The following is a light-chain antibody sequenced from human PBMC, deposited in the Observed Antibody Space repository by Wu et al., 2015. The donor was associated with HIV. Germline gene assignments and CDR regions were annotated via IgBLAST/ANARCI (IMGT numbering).Light chain of an antibody. CDR3: QQYHTFPYT. J-gene: IGKJ2*01. CDR2: KAS. V-gene: IGKV1-5*03. Sequence: DIQMTQSPSTLSASVGDRVTITCRASQYLNRWLAWYQQKPGKAPKLLIYKASSLESGVPSRFSGTEYGKSGTQFTLTISSLQPDDLATYYCQQYHTFPYTFGQGTKVEIK. CDR1: QYLNRW.